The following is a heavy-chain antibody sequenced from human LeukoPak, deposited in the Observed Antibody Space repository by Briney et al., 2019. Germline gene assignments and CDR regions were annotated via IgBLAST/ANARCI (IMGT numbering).Heavy chain of an antibody. CDR2: INPNNGGT. CDR1: GYTFTGYY. Sequence: ASVTVSCKASGYTFTGYYMHWVRQAPGQGLEWMGWINPNNGGTSYAQKFQGRVTMTRDTSITTAYMELPSLTSDDTAVYYCARGYSSPVPNFDYWGQGTPVTASS. CDR3: ARGYSSPVPNFDY. D-gene: IGHD6-13*01. J-gene: IGHJ4*01. V-gene: IGHV1-2*02.